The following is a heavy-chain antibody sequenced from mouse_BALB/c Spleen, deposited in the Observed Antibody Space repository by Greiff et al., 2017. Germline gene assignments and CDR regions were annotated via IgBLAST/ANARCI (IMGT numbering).Heavy chain of an antibody. CDR2: IDPANGNT. CDR1: GFNIKDTY. J-gene: IGHJ2*01. D-gene: IGHD2-3*01. V-gene: IGHV14-3*02. CDR3: ARSYDGYYAFDY. Sequence: EVKLQESGAELVKPGASVKLSCTASGFNIKDTYMHWVKQRPEQGLEWIGRIDPANGNTKYDPKFQGKATITADTSSNTAYLQLSSLTSEDTAVYYCARSYDGYYAFDYWGQGTTLTVSS.